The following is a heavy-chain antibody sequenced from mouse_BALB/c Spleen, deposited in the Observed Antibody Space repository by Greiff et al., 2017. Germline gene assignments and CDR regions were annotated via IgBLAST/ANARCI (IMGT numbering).Heavy chain of an antibody. Sequence: VQVVESGPELVKPGASVKISCKASGYTFTDYYINWVKQKPGQGLEWIGWIYPGSGNTKYNEKFKGKATLTVDTSSSTAYMQLSSLTSEDTAVYFCARFKGYAMDYWGQGTSVTVSS. D-gene: IGHD1-3*01. V-gene: IGHV1-84*02. J-gene: IGHJ4*01. CDR2: IYPGSGNT. CDR3: ARFKGYAMDY. CDR1: GYTFTDYY.